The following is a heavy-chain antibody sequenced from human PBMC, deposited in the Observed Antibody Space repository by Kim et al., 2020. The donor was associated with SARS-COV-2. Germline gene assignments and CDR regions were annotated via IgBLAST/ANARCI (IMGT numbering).Heavy chain of an antibody. D-gene: IGHD3-10*01. V-gene: IGHV3-30*18. Sequence: GGSLRLSCASSGFTFSSYGMHWVRQAPGKGLEWVAVISYDGSNKYYADSVKGRFTISRDNSKNTLYLQMNSLRAEDTAVYYCAKDTYGMAMDVWGKGTTV. J-gene: IGHJ6*03. CDR3: AKDTYGMAMDV. CDR1: GFTFSSYG. CDR2: ISYDGSNK.